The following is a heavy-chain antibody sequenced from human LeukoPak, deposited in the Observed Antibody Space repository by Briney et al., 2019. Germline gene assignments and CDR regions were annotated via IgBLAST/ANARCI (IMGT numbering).Heavy chain of an antibody. J-gene: IGHJ4*02. CDR1: GFTFSSYS. CDR2: ISSSSSYI. CDR3: ARDSARGDFDY. Sequence: PGGSLRLSCAASGFTFSSYSINCVRQTPRKRLEWVSSISSSSSYIYYADSVKGRFTISRDNAKNSLYLQMNSLRAEDTAVYYCARDSARGDFDYWGQGTLVTVSS. V-gene: IGHV3-21*01. D-gene: IGHD3-10*01.